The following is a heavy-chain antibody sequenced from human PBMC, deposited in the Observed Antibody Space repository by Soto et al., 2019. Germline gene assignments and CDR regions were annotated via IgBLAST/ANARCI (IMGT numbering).Heavy chain of an antibody. J-gene: IGHJ4*02. CDR3: TTVKYSGYDVDY. V-gene: IGHV3-15*07. D-gene: IGHD5-12*01. Sequence: VGSLRLSGAASAFTFINGWMNWVRQAPGKGLEWVGRIKSKTDGGTTDYAAPVKGRFTISRDDSKNTLYMQMNSLKTEGTAVYYCTTVKYSGYDVDYWGKGTLVTVSS. CDR1: AFTFINGW. CDR2: IKSKTDGGTT.